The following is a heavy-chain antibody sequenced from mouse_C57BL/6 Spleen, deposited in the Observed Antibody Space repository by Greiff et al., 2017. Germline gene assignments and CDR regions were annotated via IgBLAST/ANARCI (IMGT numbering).Heavy chain of an antibody. CDR2: IYPGSGST. Sequence: VQLQQPGAELVKPGASVKMSCKASGYTFTSYWITWVKQRPGQGLEWIGDIYPGSGSTNYNEKFKSKATLTVDTSSSTAYMQLSSLTSEDSAVYYCAREGYYYGSRGAMDYWGQGTSVTVSS. CDR1: GYTFTSYW. V-gene: IGHV1-55*01. D-gene: IGHD1-1*01. CDR3: AREGYYYGSRGAMDY. J-gene: IGHJ4*01.